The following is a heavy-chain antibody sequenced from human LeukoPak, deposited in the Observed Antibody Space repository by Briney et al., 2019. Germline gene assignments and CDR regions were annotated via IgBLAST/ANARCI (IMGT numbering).Heavy chain of an antibody. Sequence: GGSLRLSCAASGFTFSSYGMHWVRQAPGKGLEWVSSISSSTSYIYYADSVKGRFTISRDNAKNSLFLQMNSLIPEDTAVYFCARSIEVAGTSWFDPWGQGTLVTVSS. J-gene: IGHJ5*02. D-gene: IGHD6-19*01. CDR2: ISSSTSYI. CDR3: ARSIEVAGTSWFDP. CDR1: GFTFSSYG. V-gene: IGHV3-21*01.